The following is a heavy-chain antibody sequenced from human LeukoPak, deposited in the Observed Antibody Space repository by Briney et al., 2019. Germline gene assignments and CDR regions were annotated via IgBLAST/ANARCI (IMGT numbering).Heavy chain of an antibody. CDR2: IKSKTDGGTT. J-gene: IGHJ5*02. V-gene: IGHV3-15*01. CDR1: GFTFSNAW. D-gene: IGHD1-1*01. Sequence: GGSLRLSCAASGFTFSNAWMSWVRQAPGKGLEWVGRIKSKTDGGTTDYAAPVKGRFTISRDDSKNTLYLQMNSLRAEDTAVYYCAKRFTTGTTNWFDPWGQGTLVTVSS. CDR3: AKRFTTGTTNWFDP.